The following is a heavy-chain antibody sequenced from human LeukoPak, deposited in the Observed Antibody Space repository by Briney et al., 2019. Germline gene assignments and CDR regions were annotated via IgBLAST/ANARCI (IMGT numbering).Heavy chain of an antibody. J-gene: IGHJ4*02. CDR3: ARAPIAAAGASFDY. Sequence: ASVKVSCKASGGTFSSYAISWVRQAPGQGLEWMGRIIPILGIANYAQKFQGRVTITADKSTSTAYMELSSLRSEDTAVYYCARAPIAAAGASFDYWGQGTLVTVSS. CDR2: IIPILGIA. D-gene: IGHD6-13*01. V-gene: IGHV1-69*04. CDR1: GGTFSSYA.